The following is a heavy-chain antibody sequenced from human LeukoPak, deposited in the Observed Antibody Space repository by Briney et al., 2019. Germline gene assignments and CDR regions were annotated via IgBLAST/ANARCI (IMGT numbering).Heavy chain of an antibody. CDR3: ARDSTGYSSSWHAH. J-gene: IGHJ4*02. Sequence: SETLSLTCTVSGGSISSSSYYWGWIRQPPGKGLEWIGSIYYSGSTYYNPSLKSRVTISVDTSKNQFSLKLSSVTAADTAVYYCARDSTGYSSSWHAHRGQGALVTVSS. CDR2: IYYSGST. V-gene: IGHV4-39*07. D-gene: IGHD6-13*01. CDR1: GGSISSSSYY.